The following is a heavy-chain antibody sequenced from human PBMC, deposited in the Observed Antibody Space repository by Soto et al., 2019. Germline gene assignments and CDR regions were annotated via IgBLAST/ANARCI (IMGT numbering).Heavy chain of an antibody. CDR2: INHSGST. CDR1: GGSFSVYY. CDR3: ARGVFP. V-gene: IGHV4-34*01. J-gene: IGHJ5*02. Sequence: SETLSLTCAVYGGSFSVYYGSWIRQPPGKGLEWIGEINHSGSTNYNPSLKSRVTISVDTSKNQFSLKLSSVTAADTAVYYCARGVFPWGQGTLVTVSS.